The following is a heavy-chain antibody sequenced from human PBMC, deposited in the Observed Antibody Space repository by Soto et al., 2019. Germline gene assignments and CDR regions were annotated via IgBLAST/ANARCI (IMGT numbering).Heavy chain of an antibody. CDR2: IYYRGST. Sequence: SETLSLTCTVSGGSISSSSYYWGWIRQPPGKGLEWIGNIYYRGSTYYNPSLKSRVTISVDTSKNQFSLKLGSVTAADTAVYYCARRRGGTHKVFDSWGQGTLVTFSS. J-gene: IGHJ4*02. CDR3: ARRRGGTHKVFDS. V-gene: IGHV4-39*01. CDR1: GGSISSSSYY. D-gene: IGHD2-15*01.